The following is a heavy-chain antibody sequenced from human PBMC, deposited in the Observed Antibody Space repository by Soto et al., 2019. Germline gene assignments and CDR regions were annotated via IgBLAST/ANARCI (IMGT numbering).Heavy chain of an antibody. CDR1: GFTFSSYA. CDR2: ISGSGGST. D-gene: IGHD4-17*01. J-gene: IGHJ3*02. V-gene: IGHV3-23*01. Sequence: EVQLLESGGGLVQPGGSLRLSCAASGFTFSSYAMSWVRQAPGKGLEWVSAISGSGGSTYYADSVKGRLTISRDNSKNQLYMQMNNLRAEDTAVYDCAKDRSGTRFTVTTLHIHAFDILGQGTMVNVS. CDR3: AKDRSGTRFTVTTLHIHAFDI.